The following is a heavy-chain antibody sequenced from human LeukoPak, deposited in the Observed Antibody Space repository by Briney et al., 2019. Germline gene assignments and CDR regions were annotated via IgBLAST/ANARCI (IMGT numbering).Heavy chain of an antibody. J-gene: IGHJ4*02. CDR1: GFTFDDYA. CDR2: ISWNSGSI. Sequence: GGSLRLSCAASGFTFDDYAMHWVRHAPGKGLEWVSGISWNSGSIGYADSVKGRFTISRGNAKNSLYLQMDSLRAEDMALYYCAKGVAAAGTPPIDYWGQGTLVTVSS. CDR3: AKGVAAAGTPPIDY. D-gene: IGHD6-13*01. V-gene: IGHV3-9*03.